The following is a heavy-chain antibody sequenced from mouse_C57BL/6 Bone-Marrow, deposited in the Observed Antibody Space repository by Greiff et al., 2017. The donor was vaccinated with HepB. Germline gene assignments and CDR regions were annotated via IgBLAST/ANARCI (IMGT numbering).Heavy chain of an antibody. CDR2: IRSKSNNYAT. CDR3: VRHRYGSSYRYFDV. Sequence: EVMLVESGGGLVQPKGSLKLSCAASGFSFNTYAMNWVRQAPGKGLEWVARIRSKSNNYATYYADSVKDRFTISRDDSESMLYLQMYNLKTDDTAMYYCVRHRYGSSYRYFDVWGTGTTVTVSS. CDR1: GFSFNTYA. D-gene: IGHD1-1*01. V-gene: IGHV10-1*01. J-gene: IGHJ1*03.